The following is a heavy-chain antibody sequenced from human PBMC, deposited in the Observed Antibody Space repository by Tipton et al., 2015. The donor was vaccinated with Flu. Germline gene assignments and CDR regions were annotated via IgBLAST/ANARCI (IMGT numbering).Heavy chain of an antibody. CDR1: GGSISTYY. Sequence: GLVKPSETLSLTCTVSGGSISTYYWSWIRQAPGKGLEWIGYIYYSGSTNYIPSLKSRVTISVDTSKNQFSLKLSSVTAADTAVYYCARRAVAGNGPFDYWGQGTLVTVSS. V-gene: IGHV4-59*01. CDR3: ARRAVAGNGPFDY. CDR2: IYYSGST. D-gene: IGHD6-19*01. J-gene: IGHJ4*02.